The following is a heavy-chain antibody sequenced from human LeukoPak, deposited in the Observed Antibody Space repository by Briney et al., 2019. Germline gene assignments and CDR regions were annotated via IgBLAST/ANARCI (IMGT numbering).Heavy chain of an antibody. D-gene: IGHD3-3*01. CDR1: GFNFHDYA. CDR2: ISWNSAYV. Sequence: GGSLRLSCAASGFNFHDYAMHWVRQAPGKGLEWVSGISWNSAYVGYADSVKGRFTISRDNAKSSLYLQMNSLRAEDTAVYYCARKLPPAITIFGVVIKEEYYFDYWGQGTLVTVSS. CDR3: ARKLPPAITIFGVVIKEEYYFDY. J-gene: IGHJ4*02. V-gene: IGHV3-9*01.